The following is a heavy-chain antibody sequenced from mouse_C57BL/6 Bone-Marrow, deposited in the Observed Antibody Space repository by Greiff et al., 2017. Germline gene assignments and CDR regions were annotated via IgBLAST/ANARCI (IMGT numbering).Heavy chain of an antibody. CDR1: GFSLTSYG. CDR3: ARVGFITTP. CDR2: IWSGGST. Sequence: QVQLQQSGPGLVPPSQSLSITCTVSGFSLTSYGVHWVRQSPGKGLEWLGVIWSGGSTDYNAAFISRLSISKDNSKSQVFFKMNSLQADDTARYYCARVGFITTPGDRGTTVTVSS. J-gene: IGHJ1*03. V-gene: IGHV2-2*01. D-gene: IGHD1-1*01.